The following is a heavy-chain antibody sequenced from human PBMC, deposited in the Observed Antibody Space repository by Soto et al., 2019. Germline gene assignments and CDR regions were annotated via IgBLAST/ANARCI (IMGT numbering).Heavy chain of an antibody. CDR1: GGTFSSYA. V-gene: IGHV1-69*13. J-gene: IGHJ4*02. CDR2: IIPIFGTA. CDR3: AKGPWDTAMVIYFDY. Sequence: GASVKVSCKASGGTFSSYAISWVRQAPGQGLECMGGIIPIFGTANYAQKFQGRVTITADESTSTAYMELSSLRSEDTAIYYCAKGPWDTAMVIYFDYWGQGTLVTVSS. D-gene: IGHD5-18*01.